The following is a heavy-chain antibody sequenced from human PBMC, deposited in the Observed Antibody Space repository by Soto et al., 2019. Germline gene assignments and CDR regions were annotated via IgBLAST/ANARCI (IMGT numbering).Heavy chain of an antibody. V-gene: IGHV3-30*18. Sequence: QVQLVESGGGVVQPGTSLRLSCAASGFTFNNYGMHWVRQAPGTGLEWVAAISSHGSDKYYADSVKGRLTISRDNSKNTLSVQMQSLRAEDTAVYYCAKDQGIAASHGIDWGQGTMVTVSS. CDR1: GFTFNNYG. J-gene: IGHJ3*01. CDR2: ISSHGSDK. CDR3: AKDQGIAASHGID. D-gene: IGHD6-13*01.